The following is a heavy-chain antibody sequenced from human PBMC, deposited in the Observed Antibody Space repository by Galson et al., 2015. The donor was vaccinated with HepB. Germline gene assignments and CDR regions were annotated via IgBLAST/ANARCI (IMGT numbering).Heavy chain of an antibody. CDR3: AKAPPAPIFGVVITPYFDY. CDR1: GFTFSSYA. V-gene: IGHV3-23*01. CDR2: ISGSGGST. Sequence: SLRLSCAASGFTFSSYAMSWVRQAPGKGLEWVSAISGSGGSTYYADSVKGRFTISRDNSKNTLYLQMNSLRAEDTAVYYCAKAPPAPIFGVVITPYFDYWGQGTLVTVSS. J-gene: IGHJ4*02. D-gene: IGHD3-3*01.